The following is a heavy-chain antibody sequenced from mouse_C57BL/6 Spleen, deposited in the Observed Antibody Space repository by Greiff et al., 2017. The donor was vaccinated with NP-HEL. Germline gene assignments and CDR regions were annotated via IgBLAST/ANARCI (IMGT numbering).Heavy chain of an antibody. CDR1: GYTFTSYW. CDR2: IDPSDSYT. J-gene: IGHJ2*01. CDR3: ARATTVVDYFDY. Sequence: QVQLQQPGAELVRPGTSVKLSCKASGYTFTSYWMHWVKQRPGHGLEWIGVIDPSDSYTNYNHKFKGKATLTVDTSSSTAYMQLSSLTSEDSAVYYCARATTVVDYFDYWGQGTTLTVSS. V-gene: IGHV1-59*01. D-gene: IGHD1-1*01.